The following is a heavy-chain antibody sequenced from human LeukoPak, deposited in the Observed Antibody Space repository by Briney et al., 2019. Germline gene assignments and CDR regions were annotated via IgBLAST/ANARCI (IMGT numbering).Heavy chain of an antibody. Sequence: SETLSLTCTVSGGTISSYYWNWIRQPPGKGLEWIGYIHSSGSTKYNPSLKSRVTISVDTSKNQFCLKLSSVTAADRAVYYCARWYSSGWAFDYWGQGTLVTVSS. CDR1: GGTISSYY. J-gene: IGHJ4*02. CDR3: ARWYSSGWAFDY. D-gene: IGHD6-19*01. CDR2: IHSSGST. V-gene: IGHV4-59*08.